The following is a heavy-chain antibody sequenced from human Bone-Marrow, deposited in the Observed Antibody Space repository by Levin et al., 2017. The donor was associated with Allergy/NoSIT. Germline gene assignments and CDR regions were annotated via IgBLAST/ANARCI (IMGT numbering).Heavy chain of an antibody. D-gene: IGHD3-10*01. CDR1: GYNFASYW. CDR2: IYPSDSDT. Sequence: SGGSLRLSCKGSGYNFASYWIAWVRQMPGKGLEWMGIIYPSDSDTRYSPSFQGHVTLSADKSISTAYLQWSSLKASDTAMYYCARHLVRGVRSTGLDYWGQGTLVTVSS. CDR3: ARHLVRGVRSTGLDY. J-gene: IGHJ4*02. V-gene: IGHV5-51*01.